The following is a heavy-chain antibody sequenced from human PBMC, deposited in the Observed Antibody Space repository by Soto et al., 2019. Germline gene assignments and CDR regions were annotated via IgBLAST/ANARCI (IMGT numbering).Heavy chain of an antibody. D-gene: IGHD2-15*01. Sequence: EVQLVESGGGLVQPGRSLRLSCAASGFTFDDYAMHWVRQAPGKGLEWVSGISWNSGSIGYADSVKGRFTISRDNAKNSLYLQMNSLRAEDTALYYCAKDMLLSGHDAFDIWGQGTMVTVAS. J-gene: IGHJ3*02. V-gene: IGHV3-9*01. CDR2: ISWNSGSI. CDR3: AKDMLLSGHDAFDI. CDR1: GFTFDDYA.